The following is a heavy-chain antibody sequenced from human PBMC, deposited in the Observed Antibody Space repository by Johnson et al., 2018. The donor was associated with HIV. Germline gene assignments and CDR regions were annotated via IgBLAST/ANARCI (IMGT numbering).Heavy chain of an antibody. V-gene: IGHV3-66*01. CDR3: ARDRGVRGAHDVFDI. CDR1: GSTVSRNY. Sequence: VQLVEPGGGLVKPGGSLRLSCAASGSTVSRNYMSWVSQAPGKGLEWVSVIYSGGSTYYADSVKGRFTISRDNSKNTLYLQMNSLRAEDTSLYYCARDRGVRGAHDVFDIWGQGTMVTVSS. D-gene: IGHD3-10*01. J-gene: IGHJ3*02. CDR2: IYSGGST.